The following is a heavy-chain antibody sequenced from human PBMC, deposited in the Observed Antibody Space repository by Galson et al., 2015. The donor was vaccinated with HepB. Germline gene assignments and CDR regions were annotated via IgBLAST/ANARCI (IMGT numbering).Heavy chain of an antibody. CDR3: ARINYDFWSGSFDY. V-gene: IGHV1-18*01. J-gene: IGHJ4*02. CDR1: GYTFTSYG. Sequence: SVKVSCKASGYTFTSYGISWVRQAPGQGLEWMGWISAYNGNTNYAQKLQGRVTMTTDTSTSTAYMELRSLRSDDTAVYYCARINYDFWSGSFDYWGQGTLVTVSS. CDR2: ISAYNGNT. D-gene: IGHD3-3*01.